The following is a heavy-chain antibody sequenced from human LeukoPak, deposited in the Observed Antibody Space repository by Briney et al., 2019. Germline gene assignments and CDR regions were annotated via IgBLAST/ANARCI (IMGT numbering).Heavy chain of an antibody. Sequence: GGSLRLSCAASGFTFSSYSMSWVRQASGKGLEWVGRIKTKSEGGTTDYATPAKGRFTISRDDSKNALFLQMDSLKSDDTAMYYCTTEFKELGSFFYFYYMDVWGTGTTVTISS. J-gene: IGHJ6*03. CDR1: GFTFSSYS. CDR2: IKTKSEGGTT. CDR3: TTEFKELGSFFYFYYMDV. D-gene: IGHD3-10*01. V-gene: IGHV3-15*01.